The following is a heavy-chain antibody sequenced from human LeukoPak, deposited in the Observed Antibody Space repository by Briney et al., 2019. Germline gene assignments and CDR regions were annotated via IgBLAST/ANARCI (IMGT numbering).Heavy chain of an antibody. D-gene: IGHD5-18*01. CDR1: GFTFSDYY. V-gene: IGHV3-11*01. Sequence: GGSLRLSCAASGFTFSDYYMSWIRQAPGKGLEWVSYISSIGSTIYYADSVKGRFTISRDNAKNSLYLQMNSLRAEDTAVYYCARVSMGYSYGYWYYYYYMDVWGKGTTVTVSS. CDR3: ARVSMGYSYGYWYYYYYMDV. CDR2: ISSIGSTI. J-gene: IGHJ6*03.